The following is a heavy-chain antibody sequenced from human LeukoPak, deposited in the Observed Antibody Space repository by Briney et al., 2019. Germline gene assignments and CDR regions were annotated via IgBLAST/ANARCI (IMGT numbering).Heavy chain of an antibody. CDR1: GLTFSSYE. CDR3: ARGYITMVRGVIIGGFDY. J-gene: IGHJ4*02. Sequence: GGSLRLSCAASGLTFSSYEMNWVRQAPGKGLEWVSYISSSGSTIYYADSVKGRFTISRDNAKNSLYLQMNSLRAEDTAVYYCARGYITMVRGVIIGGFDYWGQGTLVTVSS. V-gene: IGHV3-48*03. D-gene: IGHD3-10*01. CDR2: ISSSGSTI.